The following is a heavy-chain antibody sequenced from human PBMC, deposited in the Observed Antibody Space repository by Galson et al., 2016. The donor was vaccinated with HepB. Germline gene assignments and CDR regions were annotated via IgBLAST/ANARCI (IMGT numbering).Heavy chain of an antibody. V-gene: IGHV1-69*10. CDR3: ARNVHSSGWSSVEYFHH. Sequence: SVKVSCKASGGTFSSYAISWVRQAPGQGLEWMGEIIPILQIANYAQRFQDKVTITADKSTNTAYMELTSLRSEDMAVYYCARNVHSSGWSSVEYFHHWGQGTLVTVSS. J-gene: IGHJ1*01. CDR1: GGTFSSYA. D-gene: IGHD6-19*01. CDR2: IIPILQIA.